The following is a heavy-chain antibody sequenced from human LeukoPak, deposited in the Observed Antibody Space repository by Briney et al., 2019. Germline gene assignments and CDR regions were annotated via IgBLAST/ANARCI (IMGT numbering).Heavy chain of an antibody. Sequence: GGSLRLSCAASGFTSSNYWMYWVRQAPGRGLVWVSRINSDGSSTSYADSVKGRFTISRDNAKNTLYPQMNSLRAEDTAVYYCARADRITIFGVVIYWFDPWGQGTLVTVSS. CDR1: GFTSSNYW. CDR3: ARADRITIFGVVIYWFDP. V-gene: IGHV3-74*01. J-gene: IGHJ5*02. D-gene: IGHD3-3*01. CDR2: INSDGSST.